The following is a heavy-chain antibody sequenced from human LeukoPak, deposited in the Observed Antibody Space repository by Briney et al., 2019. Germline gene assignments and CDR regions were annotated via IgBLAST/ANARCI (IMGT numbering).Heavy chain of an antibody. CDR2: ISGSGGST. J-gene: IGHJ4*02. CDR1: GFTFSSYA. CDR3: AKYYVDRSVRPAYYFDY. V-gene: IGHV3-23*01. D-gene: IGHD3-16*01. Sequence: GGSLRLSCAAPGFTFSSYATSWVRQAPGKGLEWVSAISGSGGSTYYADSVKGRFTISRDNSKNTLYLQMNSLRAEDTAVYYCAKYYVDRSVRPAYYFDYWGQGTLVTVSS.